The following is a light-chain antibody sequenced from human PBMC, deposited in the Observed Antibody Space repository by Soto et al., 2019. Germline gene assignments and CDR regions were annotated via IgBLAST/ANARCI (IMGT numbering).Light chain of an antibody. CDR2: GAS. Sequence: EIVLTQSPGTLSLSPGERATLSCRASQSVSSNLAWYQQKPGQAPRLLIYGASTRATGIPARFSGSGSGTEFTLTISSLQSEDFAIYYCQQYNNWQTFGQGTKV. CDR3: QQYNNWQT. CDR1: QSVSSN. J-gene: IGKJ1*01. V-gene: IGKV3-15*01.